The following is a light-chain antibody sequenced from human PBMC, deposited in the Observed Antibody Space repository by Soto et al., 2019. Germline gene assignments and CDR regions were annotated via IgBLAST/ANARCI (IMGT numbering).Light chain of an antibody. CDR1: QSVNQK. CDR2: VAS. CDR3: QQFNNWPHT. Sequence: IVLTQSPATLSLSPGKRATLSCRASQSVNQKLGWYQQKPGQAPRLLIYVASYRATGIPARFSGSGSGTEYTLTISNLQAEDFAVYYCQQFNNWPHTFGQGTRLEIK. J-gene: IGKJ5*01. V-gene: IGKV3-15*01.